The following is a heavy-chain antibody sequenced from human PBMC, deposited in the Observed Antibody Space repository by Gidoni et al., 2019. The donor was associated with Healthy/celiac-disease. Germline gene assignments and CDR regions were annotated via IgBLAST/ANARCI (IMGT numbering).Heavy chain of an antibody. D-gene: IGHD1-26*01. V-gene: IGHV4-59*01. CDR3: ARVRGAYYYYYMDV. CDR1: GGSISSYY. CDR2: IYYSGST. J-gene: IGHJ6*03. Sequence: QVQLQESGPGLVKPSETLSLTCTVSGGSISSYYWSWIRQPPGKGLKWIGYIYYSGSTNYNPSLKSRVTISVDTSKNQFSLKLSSVTAADTAVYYCARVRGAYYYYYMDVWGKGTTVTVSS.